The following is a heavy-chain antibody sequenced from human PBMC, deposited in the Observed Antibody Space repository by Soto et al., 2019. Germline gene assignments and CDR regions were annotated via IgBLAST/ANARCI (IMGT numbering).Heavy chain of an antibody. CDR3: TTEAYDNSGSLAFDI. CDR1: GGSMTNYY. CDR2: IFHTGTT. J-gene: IGHJ3*02. Sequence: SETLCVRWTGSGGSMTNYYYIWIRQPPGKGLEWIGYIFHTGTTSYNPSLKSRVTLSVDTSQSQFSLKLNSVTAADTAVYYCTTEAYDNSGSLAFDIWGPGTLVT. V-gene: IGHV4-59*08. D-gene: IGHD3-22*01.